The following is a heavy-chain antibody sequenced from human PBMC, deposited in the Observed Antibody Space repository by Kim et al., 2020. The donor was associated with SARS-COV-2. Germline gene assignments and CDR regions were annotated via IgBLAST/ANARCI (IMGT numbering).Heavy chain of an antibody. CDR1: GGSISGYY. CDR3: AREGDYYYGSGSYYNGDDGFDI. CDR2: LYYSVST. J-gene: IGHJ3*02. V-gene: IGHV4-59*01. Sequence: SETLSLTCTVSGGSISGYYWSWIRQPPGKGLERIGYLYYSVSTSYNLSLKSRVTISVDTSKNQFSLTLSSVTAADTAVYYCAREGDYYYGSGSYYNGDDGFDIWSQSKMLTLST. D-gene: IGHD3-10*01.